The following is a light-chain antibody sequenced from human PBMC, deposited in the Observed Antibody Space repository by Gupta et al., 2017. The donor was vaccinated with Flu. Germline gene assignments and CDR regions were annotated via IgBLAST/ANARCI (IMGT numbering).Light chain of an antibody. CDR3: QEYNADWRS. Sequence: IQITQSPSPLSAPVGDAITITCRASHSIGTWLAWYHQKPGEAPNLLIYKASLLQNGVPSRFGGSGSGTEFIRTISNLQPEDLGTYFCQEYNADWRSFGQGTKLEIK. CDR2: KAS. V-gene: IGKV1-5*03. CDR1: HSIGTW. J-gene: IGKJ2*01.